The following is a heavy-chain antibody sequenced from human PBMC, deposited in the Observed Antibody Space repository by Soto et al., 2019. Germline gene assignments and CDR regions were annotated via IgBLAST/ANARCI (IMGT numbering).Heavy chain of an antibody. V-gene: IGHV3-23*01. D-gene: IGHD6-13*01. CDR2: ISGSGGST. Sequence: AGGSLRLSCAASGFTFNTYAMSWVRQAPGKGLEWVSAISGSGGSTHYADSVKGRFTISRDNAENSLYLQMNSLRPEDTAVYYCAKGGSAALIAPSGRDNWFDPWGQGTQVTVSS. CDR3: AKGGSAALIAPSGRDNWFDP. CDR1: GFTFNTYA. J-gene: IGHJ5*02.